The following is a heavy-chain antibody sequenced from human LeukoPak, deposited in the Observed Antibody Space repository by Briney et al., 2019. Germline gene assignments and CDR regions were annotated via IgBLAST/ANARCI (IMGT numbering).Heavy chain of an antibody. Sequence: KPGGSLRLSCAASGFTFSDYYMSWIRQAPGKGLEWVSYISSSGSTIYYADSVKGRFTISRDNAKDSLYLQMNSLRAEDTAVYYCARALSWYGDYVYAFDIWGQGTMVTVSS. D-gene: IGHD4-17*01. CDR2: ISSSGSTI. V-gene: IGHV3-11*04. J-gene: IGHJ3*02. CDR3: ARALSWYGDYVYAFDI. CDR1: GFTFSDYY.